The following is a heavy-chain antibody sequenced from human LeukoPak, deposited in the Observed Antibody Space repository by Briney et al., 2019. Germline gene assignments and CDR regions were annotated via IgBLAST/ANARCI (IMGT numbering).Heavy chain of an antibody. CDR3: ARDLRNIGYCTGGVSSGSFDY. Sequence: GGSLRLSCAASGFTFSIYSMNWVRQAPGKGLEWVSYISSSSSTIYYADSVKGRFTISRDNAQNSLYLQMNSLSDEDTAVYYRARDLRNIGYCTGGVSSGSFDYWGQGTLVTVSS. CDR2: ISSSSSTI. D-gene: IGHD2-8*02. CDR1: GFTFSIYS. J-gene: IGHJ4*02. V-gene: IGHV3-48*02.